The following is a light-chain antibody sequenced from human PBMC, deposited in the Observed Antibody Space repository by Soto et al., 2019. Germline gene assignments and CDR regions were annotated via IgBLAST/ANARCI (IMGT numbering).Light chain of an antibody. Sequence: DIQMTQSPSTRSASVGDRVAITCRASQSISSWLAWYQQKPGKGPKLLIYDATNSESGVPTRIGGSGSRTEFTLTISSMQPDDFATYHCQQYSSNWTFGQGTKVDI. J-gene: IGKJ1*01. CDR1: QSISSW. V-gene: IGKV1-5*01. CDR3: QQYSSNWT. CDR2: DAT.